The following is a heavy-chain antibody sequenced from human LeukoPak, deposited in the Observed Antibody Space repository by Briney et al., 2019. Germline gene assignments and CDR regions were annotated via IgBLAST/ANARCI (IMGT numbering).Heavy chain of an antibody. CDR3: ARDIVVVPAAIGGLRYFDWSPGG. J-gene: IGHJ4*02. CDR1: GGSISSYY. CDR2: IYTSGST. Sequence: SSETLSLTCTVSGGSISSYYWSWIRQPAGKGLEWIGRIYTSGSTNYNPSLKSRVTMSVDTSKNQFSLKLSSVTAADTAVYYCARDIVVVPAAIGGLRYFDWSPGGWGQGTLVTVSS. V-gene: IGHV4-4*07. D-gene: IGHD2-2*02.